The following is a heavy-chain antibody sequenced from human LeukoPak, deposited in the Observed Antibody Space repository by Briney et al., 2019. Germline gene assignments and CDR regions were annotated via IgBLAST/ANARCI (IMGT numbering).Heavy chain of an antibody. CDR2: IYSGGST. Sequence: GGSLRLSCAVSGFTVSSNYMSWVRQAPGKGLEWVSVIYSGGSTYYADSVKGRFTISRDNAKNSLYLQMNSLRAEDTAVYYCARVGVGATHGMDVWGQGTTVTVSS. CDR1: GFTVSSNY. CDR3: ARVGVGATHGMDV. D-gene: IGHD1-26*01. V-gene: IGHV3-53*01. J-gene: IGHJ6*02.